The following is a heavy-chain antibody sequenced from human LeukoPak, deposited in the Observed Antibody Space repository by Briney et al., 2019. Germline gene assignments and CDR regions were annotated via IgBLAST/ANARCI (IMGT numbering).Heavy chain of an antibody. J-gene: IGHJ5*02. V-gene: IGHV5-51*01. CDR3: ATYRNCSSTSCYTNWFDP. D-gene: IGHD2-2*02. CDR1: GYSFTSYW. Sequence: GESLKISCMGSGYSFTSYWIGWVRQMPGKGLEWMGIIYPGDSDTRYSPSFQGQVTISADKSISTAYLQWSSLKASDTAMYYCATYRNCSSTSCYTNWFDPWGQGTLVTVSS. CDR2: IYPGDSDT.